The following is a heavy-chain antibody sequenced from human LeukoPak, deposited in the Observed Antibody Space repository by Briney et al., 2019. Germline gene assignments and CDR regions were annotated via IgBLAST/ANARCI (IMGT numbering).Heavy chain of an antibody. D-gene: IGHD2-15*01. CDR3: ARSGVVVDALERGVANWFDP. Sequence: KPGGSLRLSCAASGFTFSSYAMNWVRQAPGKGLEWVSSISSSSSYIYYADSVKGRFTISRDNAKNSLYLQMNSLRAEDTAVYYCARSGVVVDALERGVANWFDPWGQGTLVTVSS. V-gene: IGHV3-21*01. CDR2: ISSSSSYI. J-gene: IGHJ5*02. CDR1: GFTFSSYA.